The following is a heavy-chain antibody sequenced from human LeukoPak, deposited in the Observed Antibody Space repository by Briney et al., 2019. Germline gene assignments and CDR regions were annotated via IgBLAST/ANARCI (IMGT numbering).Heavy chain of an antibody. V-gene: IGHV5-51*01. D-gene: IGHD6-6*01. CDR1: GYSFTRYW. CDR2: IYPGDADT. CDR3: ARCRRSREQLVLGNWFDP. J-gene: IGHJ5*02. Sequence: GESPKISCKGSGYSFTRYWIGWVRQMPGKGLEWMGIIYPGDADTRCRPSFHGQVTISADKSHSTACLQWSSLKASDTAMHYCARCRRSREQLVLGNWFDPWGQGTLVTVSS.